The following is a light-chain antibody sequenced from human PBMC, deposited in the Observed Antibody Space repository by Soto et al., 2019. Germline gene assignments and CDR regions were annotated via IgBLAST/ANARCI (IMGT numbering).Light chain of an antibody. CDR3: GTWDSSLSAGV. J-gene: IGLJ2*01. V-gene: IGLV1-51*01. CDR1: SSNIGNNF. CDR2: DNY. Sequence: QSVLTQPPSVSVAPGQKVTISCSGSSSNIGNNFVSWYQQLPGTAPKLLIYDNYHRPSGIPDRFSGSKSGTSATLGITGLQTGDEADYYCGTWDSSLSAGVFGGGTKVTVL.